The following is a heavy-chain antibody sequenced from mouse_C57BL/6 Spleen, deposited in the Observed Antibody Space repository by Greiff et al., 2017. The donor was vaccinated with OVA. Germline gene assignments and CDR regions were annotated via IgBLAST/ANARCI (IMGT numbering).Heavy chain of an antibody. CDR3: ARALITTERVYFDY. CDR2: INPNNGGT. CDR1: GYTFTDYN. V-gene: IGHV1-18*01. Sequence: EVQLQQSGPELVKPGASVKIPCKASGYTFTDYNMDWVKQSHGKSLEWIGDINPNNGGTIYNQKFKGKATLTVDKSSSTAYMELRSLTSEDTAVYYCARALITTERVYFDYWGQGTTLTVSS. J-gene: IGHJ2*01. D-gene: IGHD1-2*01.